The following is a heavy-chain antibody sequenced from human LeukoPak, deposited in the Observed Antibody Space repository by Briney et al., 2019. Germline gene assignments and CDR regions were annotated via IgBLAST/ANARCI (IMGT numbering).Heavy chain of an antibody. CDR3: ATDLSRWELLDAFDI. V-gene: IGHV1-69-2*01. D-gene: IGHD1-26*01. J-gene: IGHJ3*02. Sequence: DTVKISCKVSGYTFTDYYMHWVQQAPGKGLELMGLVDPEDGETIYAEKFQGRVTITADTSTDTAYMELSSLRSEDTAVYYCATDLSRWELLDAFDIWGQGTKVTVSS. CDR1: GYTFTDYY. CDR2: VDPEDGET.